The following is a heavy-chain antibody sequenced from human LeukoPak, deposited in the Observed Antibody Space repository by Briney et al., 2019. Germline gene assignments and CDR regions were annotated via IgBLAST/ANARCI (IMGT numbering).Heavy chain of an antibody. CDR1: GYTFTDYY. V-gene: IGHV1-2*02. Sequence: ASVKVSCKASGYTFTDYYMHWVRQAPGQGLEWMGWINPNSGGTNYAQKFQGRVTITRDTSISTAYMELSRLRSDDTAVYYCARGAGIHLLIYFYFYMDVWGKGSTVTVSS. CDR3: ARGAGIHLLIYFYFYMDV. CDR2: INPNSGGT. J-gene: IGHJ6*03. D-gene: IGHD2-8*01.